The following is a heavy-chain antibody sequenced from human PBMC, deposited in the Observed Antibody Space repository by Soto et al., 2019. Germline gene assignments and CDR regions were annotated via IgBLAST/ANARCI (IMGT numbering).Heavy chain of an antibody. J-gene: IGHJ4*02. D-gene: IGHD3-22*01. V-gene: IGHV3-23*01. CDR3: AKGQVGYYYDSSGHFDY. CDR2: ISGSGGST. CDR1: GFTFSSYA. Sequence: PGGSLRLSCAASGFTFSSYAMSWVRQAPGKGLEWVSAISGSGGSTYYADSVKGRFTISRDNSKNTLYLQMNSLRAEDTAVYYCAKGQVGYYYDSSGHFDYWGQGTLVTVSS.